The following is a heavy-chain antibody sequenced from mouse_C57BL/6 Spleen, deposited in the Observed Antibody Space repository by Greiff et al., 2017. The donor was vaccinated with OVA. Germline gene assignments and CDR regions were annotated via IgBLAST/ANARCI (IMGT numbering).Heavy chain of an antibody. CDR2: IDPENGDT. CDR3: TTPAHCYCSSWGDY. D-gene: IGHD1-1*01. J-gene: IGHJ4*01. V-gene: IGHV14-4*01. Sequence: EVMLVESGAELVRPGASVKLSCTASGFNIKDDYMHWVKQRPEQGLEWIGWIDPENGDTEYASKFQGKATITADTSSNTAYMQLSSLTSEDTAVYYCTTPAHCYCSSWGDYWGQGTSVTVSS. CDR1: GFNIKDDY.